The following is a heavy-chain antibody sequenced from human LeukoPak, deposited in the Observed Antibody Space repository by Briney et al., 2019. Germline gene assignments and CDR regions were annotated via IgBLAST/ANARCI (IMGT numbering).Heavy chain of an antibody. CDR1: GGSISSYH. V-gene: IGHV4-59*12. J-gene: IGHJ4*02. CDR2: IYYSGST. Sequence: ASETLSLTCTVSGGSISSYHWSWIRQPPGKGLEWIGYIYYSGSTNHNPSLKSRVTISVDTSKNQFSLKLSSVTAADTAVYYCARGLTGAIPFDYWGQGTLVTVSS. D-gene: IGHD7-27*01. CDR3: ARGLTGAIPFDY.